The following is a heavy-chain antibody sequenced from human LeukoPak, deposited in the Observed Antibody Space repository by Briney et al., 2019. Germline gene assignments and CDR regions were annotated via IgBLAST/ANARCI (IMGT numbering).Heavy chain of an antibody. D-gene: IGHD3-16*02. CDR3: ARAYQPLGGLSFPDS. Sequence: ASVKVSCKASGYTFTRYAMNWVRQAPGQGLEWMGWINPNTGNPAYAQGFTGRFVFSLDTSVTTTYLQISGLKAEDTAVYYCARAYQPLGGLSFPDSWGQGTLVTVSS. V-gene: IGHV7-4-1*02. CDR2: INPNTGNP. J-gene: IGHJ5*01. CDR1: GYTFTRYA.